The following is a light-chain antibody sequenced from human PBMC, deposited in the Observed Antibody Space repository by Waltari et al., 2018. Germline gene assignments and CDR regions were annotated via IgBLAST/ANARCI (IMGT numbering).Light chain of an antibody. CDR2: GAS. CDR3: QKYSSSPYS. Sequence: VILTQSPATLSLSPGERATLSCRASQSVSSYLAWYQQKPGQAPRLLIYGASSRATGIPDRFSGSGSGTEFTLIISSLEPEDFAVYYCQKYSSSPYSFGQGTKMEIK. J-gene: IGKJ2*03. V-gene: IGKV3-20*01. CDR1: QSVSSY.